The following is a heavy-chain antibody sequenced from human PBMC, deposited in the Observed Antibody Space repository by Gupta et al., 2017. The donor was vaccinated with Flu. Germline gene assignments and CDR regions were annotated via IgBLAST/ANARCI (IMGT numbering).Heavy chain of an antibody. D-gene: IGHD2-15*01. CDR2: IYTSGGT. V-gene: IGHV3-53*02. J-gene: IGHJ4*02. Sequence: EVLYWETGGGFMQPGGSLRLSCGAPGRTGAGKYMTWVRQAPGKGLECVSVIYTSGGTAYAHSVKGRFTISRDSSKNTLYLQMTSLTVDDTAVYYCAILYPHQRDSSGPLDYWGQGTLVTVSS. CDR1: GRTGAGKY. CDR3: AILYPHQRDSSGPLDY.